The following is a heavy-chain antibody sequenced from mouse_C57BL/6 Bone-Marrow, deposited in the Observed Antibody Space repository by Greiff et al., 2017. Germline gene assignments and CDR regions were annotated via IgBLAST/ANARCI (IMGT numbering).Heavy chain of an antibody. CDR1: GYTFTSYW. D-gene: IGHD1-1*01. V-gene: IGHV1-7*01. Sequence: QVQLQQSGAELAKPGASVKLSCKASGYTFTSYWMHWVKQRPGQGLEWIGYINPSSGYTKYNQKFKDKATLTADKSSSTAYMQLSSLTYEDSAVEYCAKNYYGSSYYYWGQGTTLTVSA. J-gene: IGHJ2*01. CDR3: AKNYYGSSYYY. CDR2: INPSSGYT.